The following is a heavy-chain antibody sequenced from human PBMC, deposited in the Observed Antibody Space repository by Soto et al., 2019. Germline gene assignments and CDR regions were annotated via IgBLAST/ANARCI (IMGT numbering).Heavy chain of an antibody. D-gene: IGHD3-9*01. CDR3: ARSYYDILTGYYAFDY. CDR2: IYYSGST. CDR1: GCSISSGDYY. Sequence: PSETLSLTCTVSGCSISSGDYYWSWIRQPPGKGLEWIGYIYYSGSTYYNPSLKSRVTISVDTSKNQFSLKLSSVTAADTAVYYCARSYYDILTGYYAFDYWGQGTLVTVSS. J-gene: IGHJ4*02. V-gene: IGHV4-30-4*01.